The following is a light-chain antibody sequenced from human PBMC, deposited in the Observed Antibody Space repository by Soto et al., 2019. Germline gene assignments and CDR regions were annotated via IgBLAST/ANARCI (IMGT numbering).Light chain of an antibody. CDR3: SSYTSSSTYV. Sequence: QSVLTQPASVSGSPGQSITISCTGTSSDVGGYNHVSWYQHHPGKAPKVIIYDVSNRPSGVSNRFSGPKSGNTASLTFSGLQAEDEADYYCSSYTSSSTYVFGTGTKVTVL. J-gene: IGLJ1*01. V-gene: IGLV2-14*03. CDR1: SSDVGGYNH. CDR2: DVS.